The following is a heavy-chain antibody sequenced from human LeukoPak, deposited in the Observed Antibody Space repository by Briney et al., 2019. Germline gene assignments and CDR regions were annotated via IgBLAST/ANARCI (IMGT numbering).Heavy chain of an antibody. CDR3: ARLSANVGEFRFDS. CDR2: IYYSGST. CDR1: GGSISSYY. D-gene: IGHD3-10*01. Sequence: PSETLSLTCTVSGGSISSYYWSWIRQPPGKGLEWIGYIYYSGSTNYNPSLKSRVTISLDTSKNQFSLKLSSVTAADTAVYYCARLSANVGEFRFDSWGQGTLVTVSS. J-gene: IGHJ4*02. V-gene: IGHV4-59*08.